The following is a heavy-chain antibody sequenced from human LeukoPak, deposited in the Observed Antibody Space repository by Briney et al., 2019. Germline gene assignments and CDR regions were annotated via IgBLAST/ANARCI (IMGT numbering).Heavy chain of an antibody. J-gene: IGHJ4*02. D-gene: IGHD5-18*01. Sequence: PSETLSLTCTVSGDSISSDTYYWSWIRQPAGKGLEWIGRIYPSGSTTYNPSLESRVTISRHTSKNQFSLKLSSATAADTAVYYCARLGYSYGAFDYWGPGTLVTVSS. CDR1: GDSISSDTYY. V-gene: IGHV4-61*02. CDR2: IYPSGST. CDR3: ARLGYSYGAFDY.